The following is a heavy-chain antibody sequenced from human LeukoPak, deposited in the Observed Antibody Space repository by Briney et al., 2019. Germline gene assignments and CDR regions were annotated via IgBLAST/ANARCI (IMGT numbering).Heavy chain of an antibody. CDR2: ISSNSGSM. J-gene: IGHJ6*02. V-gene: IGHV3-9*01. CDR1: GFTINDYA. CDR3: AKDKRLRRGSDDILTARYHYDYYGMDV. Sequence: PGRSLRLSCATSGFTINDYAMHWVRQAPGKGLEWVSGISSNSGSMFYADSVKGRFTISRDNGKNSLYLQMNSLRPEDTAMYYCAKDKRLRRGSDDILTARYHYDYYGMDVWGQGTTVTVSS. D-gene: IGHD3-9*01.